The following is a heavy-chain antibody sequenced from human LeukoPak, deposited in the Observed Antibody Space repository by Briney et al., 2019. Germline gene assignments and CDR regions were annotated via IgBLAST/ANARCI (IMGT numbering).Heavy chain of an antibody. CDR2: ISSSGSTI. D-gene: IGHD4-17*01. Sequence: GGSLRLSCAASGFTFSSYEMNRVRQAPGKGLEWVSYISSSGSTIYYADSVKGRFTISRDNAKNSLYLQMNGLRAEDTAVYYCARAHAVTPFDYWGQGTLVTVSS. CDR1: GFTFSSYE. CDR3: ARAHAVTPFDY. V-gene: IGHV3-48*03. J-gene: IGHJ4*02.